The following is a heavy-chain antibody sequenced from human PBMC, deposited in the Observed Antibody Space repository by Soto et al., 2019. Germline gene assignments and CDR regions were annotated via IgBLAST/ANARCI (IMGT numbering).Heavy chain of an antibody. CDR3: ARTYYYGSGSLYYFDY. V-gene: IGHV4-59*01. CDR2: IYYSGST. D-gene: IGHD3-10*01. CDR1: GGSISSYY. J-gene: IGHJ4*02. Sequence: SETLSLTCTVSGGSISSYYWSWIRQPPGKGLEWIGYIYYSGSTNYNPSLKSRVTISVDTSKNQFSLKLSSVTAADTAVYCCARTYYYGSGSLYYFDYWGQGTLVTVS.